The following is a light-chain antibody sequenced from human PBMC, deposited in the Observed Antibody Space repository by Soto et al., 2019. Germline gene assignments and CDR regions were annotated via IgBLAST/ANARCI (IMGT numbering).Light chain of an antibody. V-gene: IGKV1-39*01. CDR2: AVS. CDR1: QDISNY. CDR3: QQRDIWPWT. J-gene: IGKJ1*01. Sequence: DIQMTQSPSSLSASVGDRVTITCQASQDISNYLNWYQQKPGKAPKLLMYAVSTLQSGVPSRFSGSGSGTDFTLTISSLEPEDFAVYYCQQRDIWPWTFGQGTKVDIK.